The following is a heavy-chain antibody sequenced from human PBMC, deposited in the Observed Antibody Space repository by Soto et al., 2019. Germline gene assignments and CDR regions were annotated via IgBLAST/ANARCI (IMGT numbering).Heavy chain of an antibody. Sequence: QVQLVQSGAEVKKPGASVKVACKASGYTFTSYDIKWVRQATGQGLEWMGWMNPTTGSTGFAQKFQGRVTMITYPSISAASLPLRTLPSAGPTVYYCASGSLVAGSVGCWGQGPLVTVSS. J-gene: IGHJ4*02. CDR1: GYTFTSYD. CDR3: ASGSLVAGSVGC. CDR2: MNPTTGST. V-gene: IGHV1-8*02. D-gene: IGHD6-19*01.